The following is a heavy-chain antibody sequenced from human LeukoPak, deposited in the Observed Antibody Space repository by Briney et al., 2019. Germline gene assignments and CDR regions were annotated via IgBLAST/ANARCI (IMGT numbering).Heavy chain of an antibody. V-gene: IGHV3-23*01. CDR1: EFTFSSYA. CDR2: ISGSGGST. D-gene: IGHD4-17*01. Sequence: GGSLRLSCAASEFTFSSYAMSWVRQAPGKGLEWVSAISGSGGSTYYADSVKGRFTISRDNSKNTLYLQMNSLRAEDTAVYYCAKAPPTVTTPRLKTHYFDYWGQGTLVTVSS. J-gene: IGHJ4*02. CDR3: AKAPPTVTTPRLKTHYFDY.